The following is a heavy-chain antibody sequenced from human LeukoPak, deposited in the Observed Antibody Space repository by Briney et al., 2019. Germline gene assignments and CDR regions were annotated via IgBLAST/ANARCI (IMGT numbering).Heavy chain of an antibody. V-gene: IGHV3-21*04. D-gene: IGHD6-13*01. J-gene: IGHJ4*02. CDR2: ISSSSDYI. CDR1: GSTFRSYS. Sequence: GGSLRLSCAASGSTFRSYSMTWVRQAPGKGLEWVSSISSSSDYILYADSVKGRFTISRDNAKNSLYLQMNSLRAEDMALYYCAKDIGPRIAAAGPLYYFDYWGQGTLVTVSS. CDR3: AKDIGPRIAAAGPLYYFDY.